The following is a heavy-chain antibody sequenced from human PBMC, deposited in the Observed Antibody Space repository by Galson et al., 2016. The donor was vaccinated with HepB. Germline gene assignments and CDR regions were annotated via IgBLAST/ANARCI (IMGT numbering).Heavy chain of an antibody. CDR3: ARDLDYTSAWYELRKEGDNYVIDV. J-gene: IGHJ6*02. V-gene: IGHV1-69*06. D-gene: IGHD6-19*01. CDR1: GDNFTNYA. CDR2: IIPLFGSA. Sequence: SVKVSCKASGDNFTNYAIIWVRQDPGQGLEWMGGIIPLFGSANYAQKFRGRVTITADKSTSTVYMELNSLRYEDTAIYYCARDLDYTSAWYELRKEGDNYVIDVVGQGDTVIVSS.